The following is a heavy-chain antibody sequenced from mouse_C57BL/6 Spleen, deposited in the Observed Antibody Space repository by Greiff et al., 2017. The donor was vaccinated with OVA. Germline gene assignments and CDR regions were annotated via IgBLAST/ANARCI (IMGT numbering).Heavy chain of an antibody. CDR2: IYPSDSET. CDR1: GYTFTSYW. V-gene: IGHV1-61*01. J-gene: IGHJ2*01. CDR3: ARGVRGYYYGSSYDFDY. D-gene: IGHD1-1*01. Sequence: QVQLQQPGAELVRPGSSVKLSCKASGYTFTSYWMDWVKQRPGQGLEWIGNIYPSDSETHSNQKFKDKATLTVDKSSSTAYMQLSSLTAEDSAVYYCARGVRGYYYGSSYDFDYWGQGTTLTVSS.